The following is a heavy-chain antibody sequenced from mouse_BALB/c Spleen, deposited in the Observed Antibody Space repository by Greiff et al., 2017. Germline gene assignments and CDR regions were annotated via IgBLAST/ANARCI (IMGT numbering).Heavy chain of an antibody. Sequence: GGGLVQPKGSLKLSCAASGFTFNTYAMNWVRQAPGKGLEWVARIRSKSNNYATYYADSVKDRFTISRDDSQSMLYLQMNNLKTEDTAMYYCVRQGDGPRYFDVWGAGTTVTVSS. V-gene: IGHV10-1*02. CDR3: VRQGDGPRYFDV. CDR1: GFTFNTYA. CDR2: IRSKSNNYAT. J-gene: IGHJ1*01. D-gene: IGHD2-3*01.